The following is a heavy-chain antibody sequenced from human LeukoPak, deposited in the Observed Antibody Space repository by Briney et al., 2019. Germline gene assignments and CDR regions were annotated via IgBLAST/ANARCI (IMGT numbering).Heavy chain of an antibody. CDR2: ISAYNGNT. CDR3: ARDWTTVTTSEGTYTFDY. Sequence: ASVKVSCKASGYTFTSYGISWVRRAPGQGLEWMGWISAYNGNTNYAQKLQGRVTMTTDTSTSTAYMELRSLRSDDTAVYYCARDWTTVTTSEGTYTFDYWGQGTLVTVSS. V-gene: IGHV1-18*01. CDR1: GYTFTSYG. J-gene: IGHJ4*02. D-gene: IGHD4-17*01.